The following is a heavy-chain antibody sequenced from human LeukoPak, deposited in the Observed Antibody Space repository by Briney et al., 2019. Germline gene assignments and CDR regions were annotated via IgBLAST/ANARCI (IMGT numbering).Heavy chain of an antibody. V-gene: IGHV3-7*01. J-gene: IGHJ3*02. D-gene: IGHD5-24*01. Sequence: GGSLRLSCAASGFSFSTHWMSWFRQAPGKGLEWVALIKQDGSVIHYVDSVKGRFTISRDNAKNSLSLQMNSLRADDTAVYYCAGDEGWTFDIWGQGTKVSVSS. CDR2: IKQDGSVI. CDR1: GFSFSTHW. CDR3: AGDEGWTFDI.